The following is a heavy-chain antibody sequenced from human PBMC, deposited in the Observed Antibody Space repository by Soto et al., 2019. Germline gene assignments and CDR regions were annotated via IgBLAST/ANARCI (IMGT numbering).Heavy chain of an antibody. CDR1: GGSISSGGYC. CDR3: ASGLDHQLAY. V-gene: IGHV4-30-2*01. J-gene: IGHJ4*02. CDR2: IYHSGST. Sequence: SETLSLTCAVSGGSISSGGYCWSWIRQPPGNGLEWIGYIYHSGSTYYNPSLKSRVTISVDRSKNQFSLKLRSVTPADTAVYYCASGLDHQLAYWGQGTRVTVSS. D-gene: IGHD2-2*01.